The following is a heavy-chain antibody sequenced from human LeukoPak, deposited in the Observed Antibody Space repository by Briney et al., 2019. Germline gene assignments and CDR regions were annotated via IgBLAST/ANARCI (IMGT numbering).Heavy chain of an antibody. V-gene: IGHV4-38-2*02. CDR3: ARCSGSSCYHWFDP. CDR1: GYSISSGYY. Sequence: PSETLSLTCTVSGYSISSGYYWGWIRPPPGKGLEWIGSIYHSGSTQYNPSLKSRVTISVDTSKNQFSLKLSSVTAADTAVYYCARCSGSSCYHWFDPWGQGTLVTVSS. CDR2: IYHSGST. D-gene: IGHD2-15*01. J-gene: IGHJ5*02.